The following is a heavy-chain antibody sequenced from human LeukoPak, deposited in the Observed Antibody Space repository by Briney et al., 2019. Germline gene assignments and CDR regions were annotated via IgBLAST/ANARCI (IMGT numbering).Heavy chain of an antibody. CDR1: GFTFSSYW. Sequence: GGSLRLSCAASGFTFSSYWMSWVRQAPGKGLEWVANIKQDGSEKYYVDSVEGRFTISRDNAKNSLYLQMNSLRAEDTAVYYCARDDTNPGGYYYYGMDVWGQGTTVTVSS. CDR3: ARDDTNPGGYYYYGMDV. V-gene: IGHV3-7*01. CDR2: IKQDGSEK. J-gene: IGHJ6*02.